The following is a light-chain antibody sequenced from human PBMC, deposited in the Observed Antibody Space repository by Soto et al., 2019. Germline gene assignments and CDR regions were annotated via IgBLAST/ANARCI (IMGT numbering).Light chain of an antibody. V-gene: IGKV1-9*01. Sequence: DIHMTQSPSSLSASVGHIFTITCRASQSISSYLNWYQQKPVKAPKLLIYAASSLQSGVPSRFSGSGSGTEFTLTISSLQTEDFATYYCQQLNSYLPITFGQGTRLEIK. CDR2: AAS. J-gene: IGKJ5*01. CDR3: QQLNSYLPIT. CDR1: QSISSY.